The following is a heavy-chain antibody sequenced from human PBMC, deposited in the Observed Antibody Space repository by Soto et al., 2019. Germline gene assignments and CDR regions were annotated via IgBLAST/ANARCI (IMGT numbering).Heavy chain of an antibody. D-gene: IGHD3-9*01. CDR1: GFPFSSYA. Sequence: VGSLSLSCAASGFPFSSYAMSWVRQAPGKGLEWVSAISGSGGSTYYADSVKGRFTISRDNSKNTLYLQMNSLRAEDTAVYYCAKFLAASYDILTGDYYYGMDVWGQGTTVTVSS. V-gene: IGHV3-23*01. CDR3: AKFLAASYDILTGDYYYGMDV. J-gene: IGHJ6*02. CDR2: ISGSGGST.